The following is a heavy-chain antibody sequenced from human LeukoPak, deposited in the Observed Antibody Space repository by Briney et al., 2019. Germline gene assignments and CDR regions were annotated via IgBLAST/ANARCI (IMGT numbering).Heavy chain of an antibody. CDR1: GGSISSSPYY. CDR2: IYYSGTT. CDR3: AKGAGGFSYYNWFDP. V-gene: IGHV4-39*07. J-gene: IGHJ5*02. D-gene: IGHD5-18*01. Sequence: SETLSLTCTVSGGSISSSPYYWGWIRQPPWKGLEWIRSIYYSGTTHYNPSLESRVTISVDTSKNQFSLKLASVTAADTAIYYCAKGAGGFSYYNWFDPWGQGTLVTVSS.